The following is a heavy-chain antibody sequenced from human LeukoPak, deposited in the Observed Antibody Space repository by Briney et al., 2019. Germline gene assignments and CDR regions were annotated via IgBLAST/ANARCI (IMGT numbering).Heavy chain of an antibody. Sequence: ASVKVSCKASGYTFTGYYMHWVRQAPGQGLEWMGWISAYNGNTNYAQKLQGRVTMTTDTSTSTAYMELRSLRSDDTAVYYCARVVDDTMIGQVDWGQGTLVTVSS. J-gene: IGHJ4*02. CDR3: ARVVDDTMIGQVD. CDR1: GYTFTGYY. V-gene: IGHV1-18*04. D-gene: IGHD3-22*01. CDR2: ISAYNGNT.